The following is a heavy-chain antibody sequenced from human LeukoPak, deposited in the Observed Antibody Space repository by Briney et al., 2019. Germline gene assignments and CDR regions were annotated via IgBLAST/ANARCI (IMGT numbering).Heavy chain of an antibody. J-gene: IGHJ6*03. CDR3: ARAYSERYGLGYYYMDV. V-gene: IGHV3-21*01. Sequence: GGSLRLSCAASGFTFSTYSMNWVRQAPGKGLEWVSSISSSSSYIYYADSVKGRFTISRDNAKKSVYLQMNSLRAEDTAVYYCARAYSERYGLGYYYMDVWGRGTTVTISS. D-gene: IGHD1-26*01. CDR2: ISSSSSYI. CDR1: GFTFSTYS.